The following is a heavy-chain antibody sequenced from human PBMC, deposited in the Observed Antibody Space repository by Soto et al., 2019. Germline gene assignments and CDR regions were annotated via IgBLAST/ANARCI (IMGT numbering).Heavy chain of an antibody. CDR3: ATEKSRYYYYYGMVV. J-gene: IGHJ6*02. CDR1: GFTFSSYS. CDR2: ISSSSSYI. V-gene: IGHV3-21*01. Sequence: PGGSLRLSCAASGFTFSSYSMNWVRQAPGKGLEWVSSISSSSSYIYYADSVKGRFTISRDNAKNSLYLQMNSLRAEDTAVYYCATEKSRYYYYYGMVVWVQGTTVTVSS.